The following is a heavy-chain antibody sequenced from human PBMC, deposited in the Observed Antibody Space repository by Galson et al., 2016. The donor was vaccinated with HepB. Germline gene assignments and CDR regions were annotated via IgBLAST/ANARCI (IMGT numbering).Heavy chain of an antibody. Sequence: SLRLSCAASGFTFSNYWMSWVRQAPGKGLEWAANIRQDGSEKYYVDSVKGRFTISRDNAKNSLYLQMTSLRAEDTAVYYCARENSSGWFWDYYYYGMDVWGQGTTVSVSS. CDR3: ARENSSGWFWDYYYYGMDV. J-gene: IGHJ6*02. D-gene: IGHD6-19*01. CDR1: GFTFSNYW. CDR2: IRQDGSEK. V-gene: IGHV3-7*03.